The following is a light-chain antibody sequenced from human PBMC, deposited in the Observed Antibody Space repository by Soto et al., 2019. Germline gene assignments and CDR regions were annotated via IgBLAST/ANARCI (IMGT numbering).Light chain of an antibody. Sequence: DIQMTQSPSTLSASVGDRVTITCRASQSISSWLAWYQQKPGKAPKLLIYKASSLESGVPSKFSGSGSGTKFTLTISSLHPDDFANFYCQNYNCYSGLLGKGNKVDIK. J-gene: IGKJ1*01. CDR2: KAS. CDR1: QSISSW. V-gene: IGKV1-5*03. CDR3: QNYNCYSGL.